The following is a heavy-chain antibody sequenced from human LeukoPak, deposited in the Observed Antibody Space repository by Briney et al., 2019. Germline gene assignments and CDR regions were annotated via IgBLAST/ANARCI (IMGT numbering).Heavy chain of an antibody. CDR3: ARDSRNHYYYYYMDV. CDR1: GGTFSSYA. CDR2: ISAYNGHT. V-gene: IGHV1-18*01. Sequence: ASVKVSCKASGGTFSSYAISWVRQAPGQGLEWMGWISAYNGHTKYAQKFQGRVTMTTDTSTSTAYMELRSLRAEDTAVYYCARDSRNHYYYYYMDVWGKGTTVTISS. J-gene: IGHJ6*03.